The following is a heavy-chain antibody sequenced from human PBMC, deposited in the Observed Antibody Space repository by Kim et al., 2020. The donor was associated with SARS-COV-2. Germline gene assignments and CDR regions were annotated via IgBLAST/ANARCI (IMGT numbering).Heavy chain of an antibody. V-gene: IGHV3-30*02. CDR2: STK. J-gene: IGHJ5*02. Sequence: STKSNAHSVKGRFTISRDHSKDELYLQMNSLRAEDTAVYYCAKGVWFDPWGQGTLVTVSS. CDR3: AKGVWFDP.